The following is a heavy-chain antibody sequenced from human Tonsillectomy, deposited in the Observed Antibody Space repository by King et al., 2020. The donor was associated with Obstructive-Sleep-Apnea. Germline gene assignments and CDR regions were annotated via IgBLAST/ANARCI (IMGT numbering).Heavy chain of an antibody. J-gene: IGHJ4*02. CDR1: GYSFSTYW. Sequence: VQLAESGAEAKKPGESLKISCKGSGYSFSTYWIGWVRQMPGKGLEWMGIIYPGDSDTRYSPSFQGQVTISTDKSISTAYLQWSSLKASDTAMYYCARRRTLVGITGDDYWGQGTLVTVSS. V-gene: IGHV5-51*01. D-gene: IGHD3-22*01. CDR2: IYPGDSDT. CDR3: ARRRTLVGITGDDY.